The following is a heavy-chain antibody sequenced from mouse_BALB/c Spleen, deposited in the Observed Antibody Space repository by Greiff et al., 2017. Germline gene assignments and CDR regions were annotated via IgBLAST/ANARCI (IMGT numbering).Heavy chain of an antibody. Sequence: EVKLMESGAELVKPGASVKLSCTASGFNIKDTYMHWVKQRPEQGLEWIGRIDPANGNTKYDPKFQGKATITADTSSNTAYLQLSSLTSEDTAVYYCARFGLYAMDYWGQGTSGTVSS. CDR1: GFNIKDTY. V-gene: IGHV14-3*02. CDR3: ARFGLYAMDY. CDR2: IDPANGNT. J-gene: IGHJ4*01.